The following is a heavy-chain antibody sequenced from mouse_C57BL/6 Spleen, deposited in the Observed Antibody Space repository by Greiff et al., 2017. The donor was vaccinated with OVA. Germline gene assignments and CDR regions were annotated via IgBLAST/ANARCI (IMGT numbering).Heavy chain of an antibody. J-gene: IGHJ1*03. CDR1: CYPFPRYC. V-gene: IGHV1-55*01. Sequence: HLPPPVAELFNPGSSVTMSFTASCYPFPRYCLTFFPPLPLPGLSLIGDIYPGSGSTNYNEQFQSKATLTVDTSSSTAYLQLSSLTSEDSAVYYCARHTVVAPDWYFDVWGTGTTVTVSS. D-gene: IGHD1-1*01. CDR3: ARHTVVAPDWYFDV. CDR2: IYPGSGST.